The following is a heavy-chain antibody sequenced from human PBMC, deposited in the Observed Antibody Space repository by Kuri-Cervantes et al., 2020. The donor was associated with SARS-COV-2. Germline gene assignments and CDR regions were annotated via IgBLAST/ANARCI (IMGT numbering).Heavy chain of an antibody. CDR1: GYTFTSYG. D-gene: IGHD2-15*01. Sequence: GGSLRLSCAASGYTFTSYGISWVRQAPGQGLEWMGWISAYNGNTNYAQKLQGRVTMTTDTSTSTAYMELRSLRSDDTAVYYCARVYCSGGSCYSLDYWGQGTLVTVSS. CDR2: ISAYNGNT. CDR3: ARVYCSGGSCYSLDY. V-gene: IGHV1-18*01. J-gene: IGHJ4*02.